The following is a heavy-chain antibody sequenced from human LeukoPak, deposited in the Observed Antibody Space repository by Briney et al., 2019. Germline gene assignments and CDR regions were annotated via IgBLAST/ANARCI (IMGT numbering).Heavy chain of an antibody. Sequence: GGSLRLSCAASGFTVSSNYMSWVRQAPGKGLEWVSVIYSGGSTYYADSVMGRFTISRDNSKNTLYLQMNSLRAEDTAVYYCASGAMPDAFDIWGQGTMVTVSS. J-gene: IGHJ3*02. D-gene: IGHD2-2*01. CDR2: IYSGGST. CDR3: ASGAMPDAFDI. CDR1: GFTVSSNY. V-gene: IGHV3-53*01.